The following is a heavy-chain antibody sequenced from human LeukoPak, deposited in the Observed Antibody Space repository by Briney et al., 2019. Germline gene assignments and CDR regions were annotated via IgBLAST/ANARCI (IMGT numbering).Heavy chain of an antibody. V-gene: IGHV3-33*01. J-gene: IGHJ4*02. CDR3: ARGPLPDSSGYYGFDY. CDR2: IWYDGSNK. Sequence: PGGSLRLSCAASGFTFSSYGMHWVRQAPGKGLEWVAVIWYDGSNKYYADSVKGRFTISRDNSKNTLYLQMNSLRAEDTAVYYCARGPLPDSSGYYGFDYWGQGTLVTVSS. D-gene: IGHD3-22*01. CDR1: GFTFSSYG.